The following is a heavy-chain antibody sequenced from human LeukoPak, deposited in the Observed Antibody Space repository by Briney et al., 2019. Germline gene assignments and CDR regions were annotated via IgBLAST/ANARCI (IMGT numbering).Heavy chain of an antibody. CDR1: GYTFTDYY. D-gene: IGHD3-16*01. V-gene: IGHV1-69-2*01. CDR3: ASRSDHGGDY. Sequence: ASVKVSCKVSGYTFTDYYMHWVQQAPGKGLEWMGLVDPEDGETIYAEKFQGRVTITADTSTDTAYMELSSLRSEDTAVYYCASRSDHGGDYWGQGTLVTASS. J-gene: IGHJ4*02. CDR2: VDPEDGET.